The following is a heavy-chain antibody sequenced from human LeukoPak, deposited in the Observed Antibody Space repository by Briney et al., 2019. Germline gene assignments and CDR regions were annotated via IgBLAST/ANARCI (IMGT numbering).Heavy chain of an antibody. CDR3: ARASPGIAVAGTVGWFDP. Sequence: SETLSLTCTVSGGSVTSGGFYWGWLRQPPGKGPEWIATVHYTGSTNYNPSLKSRVTISVDTSKNQFSLKLSSVTAADTAVYYCARASPGIAVAGTVGWFDPWGQGTLVTVSS. D-gene: IGHD6-19*01. CDR2: VHYTGST. CDR1: GGSVTSGGFY. J-gene: IGHJ5*02. V-gene: IGHV4-61*08.